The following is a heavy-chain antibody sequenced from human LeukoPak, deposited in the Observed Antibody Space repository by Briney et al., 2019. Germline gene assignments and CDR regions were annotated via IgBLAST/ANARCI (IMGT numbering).Heavy chain of an antibody. D-gene: IGHD1-14*01. CDR2: INQGGSDK. Sequence: PGGSLRLSCAASAFTFSSYAMSWVRQAPGKGLEWVANINQGGSDKYYVDSVKGRFTISRDNANNLLYLQMNSLRGEDTAVYYCTRDRSRAEDDWGQGTLVTVSS. CDR3: TRDRSRAEDD. J-gene: IGHJ4*02. V-gene: IGHV3-7*01. CDR1: AFTFSSYA.